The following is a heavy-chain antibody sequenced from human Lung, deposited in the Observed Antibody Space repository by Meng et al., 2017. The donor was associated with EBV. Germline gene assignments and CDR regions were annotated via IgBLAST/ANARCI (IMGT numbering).Heavy chain of an antibody. V-gene: IGHV4-4*02. J-gene: IGHJ4*02. D-gene: IGHD1-1*01. Sequence: GQLQESGPGLVKPSGTLSLTCTVSGDSISSDIWWSWVRQPPGKGLEWIGEVYHRGDTNYNPSLKSRVVISVDRSKNQFSLNLSSVTAADTAVYHCGRDQGRQLINHWGQGTLVTVSS. CDR1: GDSISSDIW. CDR2: VYHRGDT. CDR3: GRDQGRQLINH.